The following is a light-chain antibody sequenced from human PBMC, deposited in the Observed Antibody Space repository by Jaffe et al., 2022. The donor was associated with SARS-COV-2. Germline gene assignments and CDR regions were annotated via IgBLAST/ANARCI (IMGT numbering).Light chain of an antibody. CDR2: DAS. CDR3: HQRSNWPLT. Sequence: EIVLTQSPATLSLSPGERATLSCRASQSVSSNLAWYQQKPGQAPRLLIYDASNRATGIPAKFSGSGSGTDFTLTISSLEPEDFAVYYCHQRSNWPLTFGPGTKVDIK. CDR1: QSVSSN. V-gene: IGKV3-11*01. J-gene: IGKJ3*01.